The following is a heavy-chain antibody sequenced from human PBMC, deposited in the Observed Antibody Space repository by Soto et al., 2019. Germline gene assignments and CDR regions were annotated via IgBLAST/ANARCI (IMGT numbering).Heavy chain of an antibody. CDR2: INHSGST. CDR3: ERQGDGYNLGRYWYFDL. CDR1: VGSFIGYY. Sequence: SETLSLTCAVYVGSFIGYYWSWIRQPPGKGLEWIGEINHSGSTNYNPSLKSRVTISVDTSKNQFSVKLSSVTAADTAVYYCERQGDGYNLGRYWYFDLWGRGTLVTVSS. D-gene: IGHD5-12*01. J-gene: IGHJ2*01. V-gene: IGHV4-34*01.